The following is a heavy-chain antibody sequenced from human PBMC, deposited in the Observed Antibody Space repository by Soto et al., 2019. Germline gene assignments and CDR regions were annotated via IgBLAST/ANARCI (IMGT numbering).Heavy chain of an antibody. CDR3: ARDRGPDYYDSSGYFDY. CDR2: IIPIFGTA. J-gene: IGHJ4*02. V-gene: IGHV1-69*13. Sequence: SVEVSSKACRVSFSSYSISSVRQAPGQGLEWMGGIIPIFGTANYAQKFQGRVTITADESTSTAYMELSSLRSEDTAVYYCARDRGPDYYDSSGYFDYWGQGTLVTVSS. CDR1: RVSFSSYS. D-gene: IGHD3-22*01.